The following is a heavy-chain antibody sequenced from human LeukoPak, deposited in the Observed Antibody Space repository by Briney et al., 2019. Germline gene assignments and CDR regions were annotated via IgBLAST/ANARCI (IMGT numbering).Heavy chain of an antibody. V-gene: IGHV3-20*04. Sequence: GGSLRLSCAASGFTFDDYGMSRGRQAPGKGLEWVSGINWNGGSTSYADSVNGRSTISRDNAKNSLYLQMNSLSAEDTALYYCARAAIVPYWGQGTLVTVSS. D-gene: IGHD5-18*01. CDR3: ARAAIVPY. J-gene: IGHJ4*02. CDR1: GFTFDDYG. CDR2: INWNGGST.